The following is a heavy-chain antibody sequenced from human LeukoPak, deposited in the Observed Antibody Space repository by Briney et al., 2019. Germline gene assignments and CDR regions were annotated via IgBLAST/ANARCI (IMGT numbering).Heavy chain of an antibody. D-gene: IGHD3-10*01. Sequence: PGGSLRLSCAASGFTFSSYSMNWVRQAPGKGLEWVSSISSSSSYIYYADSVKGRFTISRDNAKNSLYLQMNSLRAEDTAVYYCASGTHYYGSGSPDYWGQGTLVTISS. CDR2: ISSSSSYI. J-gene: IGHJ4*02. CDR3: ASGTHYYGSGSPDY. V-gene: IGHV3-21*01. CDR1: GFTFSSYS.